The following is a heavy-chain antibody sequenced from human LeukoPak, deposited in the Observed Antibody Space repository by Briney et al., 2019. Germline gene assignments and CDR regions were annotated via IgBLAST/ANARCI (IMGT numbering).Heavy chain of an antibody. J-gene: IGHJ4*02. CDR2: KSYDGSNK. Sequence: GGSLRLSCAASGFTFSSYAMHWVRQAPGKGLEWVAVKSYDGSNKYYADSVKGRFTISRDNSKNTLYLQMNSLRAEDTAVYYCARELENYYGSGSRNFDYWGQGTLVTVSS. CDR3: ARELENYYGSGSRNFDY. D-gene: IGHD3-10*01. CDR1: GFTFSSYA. V-gene: IGHV3-30*01.